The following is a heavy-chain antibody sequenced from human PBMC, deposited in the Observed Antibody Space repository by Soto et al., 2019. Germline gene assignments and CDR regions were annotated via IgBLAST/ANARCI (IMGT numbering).Heavy chain of an antibody. V-gene: IGHV4-59*01. D-gene: IGHD3-9*01. J-gene: IGHJ5*02. Sequence: SETLSLTCTVSCGSISSYYWSWIRQPPGKGLEWIGYIYYSGSTNYNPSLKSRVTISVDTSKNQFSLKLSSVTAADTAVYYCASSRKGLRYFDWLDNWFDPWGQGTLVTVSS. CDR3: ASSRKGLRYFDWLDNWFDP. CDR1: CGSISSYY. CDR2: IYYSGST.